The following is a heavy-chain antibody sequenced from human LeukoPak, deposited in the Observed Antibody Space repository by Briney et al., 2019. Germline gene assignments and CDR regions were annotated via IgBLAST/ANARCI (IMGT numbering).Heavy chain of an antibody. V-gene: IGHV4-38-2*02. Sequence: PSETLSLTCTVSGYSISSGYYWGWIRQPPGKGLEWIGSIYHSGSTYYNPSLKSRVTISVDTSKNQFSLKLSSVTAADTAVYYCATPYFTSAFDIWGQGTMVTVSS. D-gene: IGHD3-9*01. CDR1: GYSISSGYY. CDR2: IYHSGST. J-gene: IGHJ3*02. CDR3: ATPYFTSAFDI.